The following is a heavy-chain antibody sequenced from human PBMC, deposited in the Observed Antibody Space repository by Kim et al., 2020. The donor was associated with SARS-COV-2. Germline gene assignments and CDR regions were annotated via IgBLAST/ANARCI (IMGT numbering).Heavy chain of an antibody. D-gene: IGHD3-22*01. J-gene: IGHJ5*02. CDR3: AKSADYWGRYYYDTGPTGWFDP. CDR1: GFTFSSYA. CDR2: ISGSGGST. V-gene: IGHV3-23*01. Sequence: GGSLRLSCAASGFTFSSYAMSWVRQAPGKGLEWVSAISGSGGSTYYADSVKGRFTISRDNSKNTLYLQMNSLRAEDTAVYYCAKSADYWGRYYYDTGPTGWFDPWGQGTLVTVSS.